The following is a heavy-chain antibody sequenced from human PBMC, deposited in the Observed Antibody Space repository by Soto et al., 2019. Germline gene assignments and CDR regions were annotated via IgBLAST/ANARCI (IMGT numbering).Heavy chain of an antibody. CDR3: ARDLAAAAY. V-gene: IGHV1-46*01. CDR2: INPLPTSGST. D-gene: IGHD6-13*01. CDR1: GYIFTNYY. Sequence: QVQLVQSGAEVKKPGASVKVSCKASGYIFTNYYIHWVRQAPGQGLEWMAIINPLPTSGSTNYAQEFQGRVTVTRDTSTSTVYMELNSLRSDVTAIYYCARDLAAAAYWGQGTLVTVSS. J-gene: IGHJ4*02.